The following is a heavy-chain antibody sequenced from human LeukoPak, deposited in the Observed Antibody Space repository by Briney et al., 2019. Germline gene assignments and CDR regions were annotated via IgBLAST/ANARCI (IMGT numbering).Heavy chain of an antibody. V-gene: IGHV4-39*07. D-gene: IGHD6-19*01. J-gene: IGHJ4*02. CDR3: ARDREGIAVAGRKLTYYFDY. CDR1: GGSISSSSYY. CDR2: IYYSGST. Sequence: SETLSLTCTVSGGSISSSSYYWGWIRQPPGKGLEWIGSIYYSGSTYYNPSLKSRVTISVDRSKNQFSLKLSSVTAADTAVYYCARDREGIAVAGRKLTYYFDYWGQGTLVTVSS.